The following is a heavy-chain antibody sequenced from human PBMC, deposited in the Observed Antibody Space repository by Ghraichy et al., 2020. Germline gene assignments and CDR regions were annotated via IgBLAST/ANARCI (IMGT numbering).Heavy chain of an antibody. Sequence: GGSLRLSCKGSGYSFTSYWISWVRQMPGKGLEWMGRIDPSDSYTNYSPSFQGHVTISADKSISTAYLQWSSLKASDTAMYYCARLSSSSWYGGWFDPWGQGTLVTVSS. CDR3: ARLSSSSWYGGWFDP. CDR2: IDPSDSYT. CDR1: GYSFTSYW. J-gene: IGHJ5*02. D-gene: IGHD6-13*01. V-gene: IGHV5-10-1*01.